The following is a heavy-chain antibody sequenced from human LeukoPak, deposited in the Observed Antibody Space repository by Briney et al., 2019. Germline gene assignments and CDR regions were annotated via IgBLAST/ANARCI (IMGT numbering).Heavy chain of an antibody. V-gene: IGHV4-61*01. CDR2: IYYTGNT. Sequence: PSETLSLTCTVSGGSISSSSYYWTWIRQPPGKGLEWIGYIYYTGNTNSNPSLKSRVTISIDPPKNQFSLKLSSVTAADTAVYHCARVDILTGYLADYWGQGTLVTVSS. CDR1: GGSISSSSYY. J-gene: IGHJ4*02. CDR3: ARVDILTGYLADY. D-gene: IGHD3-9*01.